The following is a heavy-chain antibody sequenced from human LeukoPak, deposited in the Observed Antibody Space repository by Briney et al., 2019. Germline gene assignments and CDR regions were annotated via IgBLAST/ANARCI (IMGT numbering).Heavy chain of an antibody. CDR1: GGSFSGYY. D-gene: IGHD3-10*01. Sequence: SETLSLTCAVYGGSFSGYYWSWIRQPPGKGLEWIGYIYYSGSTNYNPSLKSRVTISVDTSKNQFSLKLSSVTAADTAVYYCARRLGYYGSGSYGEAFDYWGQGTLVTVSS. J-gene: IGHJ4*02. CDR3: ARRLGYYGSGSYGEAFDY. CDR2: IYYSGST. V-gene: IGHV4-59*08.